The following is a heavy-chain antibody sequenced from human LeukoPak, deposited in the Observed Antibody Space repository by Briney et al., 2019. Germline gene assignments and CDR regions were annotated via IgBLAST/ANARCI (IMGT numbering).Heavy chain of an antibody. D-gene: IGHD3-16*01. J-gene: IGHJ4*02. CDR3: ARDWAAGDY. CDR1: GFTFSNAW. Sequence: PGGSLRLSCAASGFTFSNAWMNWVRQAPGKGLEWVANINQYGSEIYYVDSVKGRFTISRDNAKNSLYLQMNSLRAEDTAVYYCARDWAAGDYWGQGTPVTVSS. V-gene: IGHV3-7*01. CDR2: INQYGSEI.